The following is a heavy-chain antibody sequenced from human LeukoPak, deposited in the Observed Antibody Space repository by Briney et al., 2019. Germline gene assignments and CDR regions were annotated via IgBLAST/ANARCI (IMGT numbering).Heavy chain of an antibody. Sequence: SETLSLTCTVSGGSISSYYWSWIRQPPGKGLEWIGYIYYSGSTNYNPSLKSRVTISVDTSKNQFSLKLSSVTAADTAAYYCAREVRGVINWFDPWGQGTLVTVSS. D-gene: IGHD3-10*01. CDR1: GGSISSYY. J-gene: IGHJ5*02. CDR3: AREVRGVINWFDP. CDR2: IYYSGST. V-gene: IGHV4-59*01.